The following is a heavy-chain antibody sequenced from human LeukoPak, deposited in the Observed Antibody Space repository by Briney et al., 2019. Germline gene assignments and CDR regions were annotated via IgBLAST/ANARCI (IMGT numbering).Heavy chain of an antibody. CDR1: GGSISSYY. D-gene: IGHD2-2*01. Sequence: PSETLSLTCTVSGGSISSYYWSWIRQPPGKGLEWIGYIYYSGSTNYNPSLKSRVTISVDTSKNQFSLKLSSVTAAVTAVYYCARDLGVVLPAAIFDPWGQGTLVTVSS. CDR3: ARDLGVVLPAAIFDP. J-gene: IGHJ5*02. CDR2: IYYSGST. V-gene: IGHV4-59*01.